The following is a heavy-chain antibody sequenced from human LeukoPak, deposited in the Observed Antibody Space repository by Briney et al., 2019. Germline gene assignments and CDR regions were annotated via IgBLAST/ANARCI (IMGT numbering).Heavy chain of an antibody. D-gene: IGHD3-9*01. J-gene: IGHJ4*02. CDR1: GYTFTSYD. CDR2: MNPNSGNT. CDR3: ARGRRLTGYYDFDY. V-gene: IGHV1-8*01. Sequence: ASVKVSCKASGYTFTSYDVNWVRQATGQGLEWMGWMNPNSGNTGYAQKFQGRVTMTRNTSISTAYMELSSLRSEDTAVYYCARGRRLTGYYDFDYWGQGTLVTVSS.